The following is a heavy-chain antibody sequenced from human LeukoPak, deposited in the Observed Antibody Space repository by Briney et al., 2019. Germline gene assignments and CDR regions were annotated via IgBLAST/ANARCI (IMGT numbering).Heavy chain of an antibody. CDR2: IIPIFGTA. D-gene: IGHD3-22*01. V-gene: IGHV1-69*13. CDR3: ASGPTDITMIAAGAFDI. CDR1: GGTFSSYA. Sequence: GASVKVSCKDSGGTFSSYAISWVRQAPGQGLEWMGGIIPIFGTANYAQKLQGRVTITPYESTSTSYMELSSLRSEDTSLYYCASGPTDITMIAAGAFDIWVQGTMVTVSS. J-gene: IGHJ3*02.